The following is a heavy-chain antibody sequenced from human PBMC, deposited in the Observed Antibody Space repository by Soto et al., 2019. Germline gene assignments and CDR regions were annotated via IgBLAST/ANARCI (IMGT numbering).Heavy chain of an antibody. Sequence: SVKVSCKASGGTFSSYAISWVRQAPGQGLEWMGGIIPIFGTANYAQKFQGRVTTTADKSTSTAYMELSSLRSEDTAVYYCARDKGYCSGGSCYYYYGMDVWGQGTTVTVSS. CDR2: IIPIFGTA. D-gene: IGHD2-15*01. J-gene: IGHJ6*02. CDR1: GGTFSSYA. CDR3: ARDKGYCSGGSCYYYYGMDV. V-gene: IGHV1-69*06.